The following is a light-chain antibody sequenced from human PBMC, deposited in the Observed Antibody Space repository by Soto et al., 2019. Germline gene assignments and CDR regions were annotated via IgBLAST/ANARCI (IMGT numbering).Light chain of an antibody. V-gene: IGLV1-40*01. CDR2: GNS. Sequence: QSVLTQPPSVSGAPGQRVTISCTGSSSNIGAGYDVHWYQQLPGTAPKLLIYGNSNRPSGVPDRFSGSKSGTSASLAMTGLQCGDEADYYCQSYDCSLSGVVFGGGTKVTVL. CDR1: SSNIGAGYD. J-gene: IGLJ2*01. CDR3: QSYDCSLSGVV.